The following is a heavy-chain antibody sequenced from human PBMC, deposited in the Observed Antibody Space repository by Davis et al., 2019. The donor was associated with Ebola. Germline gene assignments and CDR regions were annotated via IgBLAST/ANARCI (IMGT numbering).Heavy chain of an antibody. CDR2: IYHSGTT. CDR3: ARAMVTMVSFAFDI. J-gene: IGHJ3*02. V-gene: IGHV4-59*12. CDR1: GGSINNYF. Sequence: SETLSLTCTVSGGSINNYFWSWIRQPPGKGLEWIGEIYHSGTTNYNPSLKSRVTISVDKSKNQFSLKLSSVTAADTAVYYCARAMVTMVSFAFDIWGQGTVVTVSS. D-gene: IGHD3-10*01.